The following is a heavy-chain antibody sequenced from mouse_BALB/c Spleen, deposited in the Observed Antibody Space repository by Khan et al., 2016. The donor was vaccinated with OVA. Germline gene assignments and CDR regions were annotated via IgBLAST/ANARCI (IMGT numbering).Heavy chain of an antibody. J-gene: IGHJ2*01. D-gene: IGHD1-1*01. CDR3: ARGGYYGNSLFDY. CDR1: GYTFTYYY. CDR2: IYPGNDNP. V-gene: IGHV1-84*02. Sequence: QVQLQQSGPELVKPGASVKISCKASGYTFTYYYINWVKQKPGQGLEWIGWIYPGNDNPKYNEKFKDMATLTVDTSSTTAFMQLRSLPSDDTAVFFCARGGYYGNSLFDYWGQGTTLTVSS.